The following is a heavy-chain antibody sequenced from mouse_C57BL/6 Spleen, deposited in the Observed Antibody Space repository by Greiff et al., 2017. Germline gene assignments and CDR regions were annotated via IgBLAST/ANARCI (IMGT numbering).Heavy chain of an antibody. CDR1: GFTFSSYT. J-gene: IGHJ3*01. CDR2: LSGGGGNT. D-gene: IGHD3-2*02. CDR3: ARQGKTAQATFAY. Sequence: EVQLVESGGGLVKPGGSLKLSCAASGFTFSSYTMSWVRQTPEKRLEWVATLSGGGGNTYYPDSVKGRFTISRDNAKNTLYLQMSSLRSEDTALYYCARQGKTAQATFAYWGQGTLVTVSA. V-gene: IGHV5-9*01.